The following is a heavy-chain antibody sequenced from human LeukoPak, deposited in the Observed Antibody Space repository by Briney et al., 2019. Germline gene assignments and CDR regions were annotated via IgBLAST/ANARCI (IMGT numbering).Heavy chain of an antibody. CDR3: ATPDYDILTSRAFDI. CDR1: VGTFSNYA. D-gene: IGHD3-9*01. Sequence: ASVKVSCKASVGTFSNYAISWLRQAPGQGLEWMGGIIPIFGTANYAQKFQGRVTITADKSTRTAYMELSSLRSEDTAVYYCATPDYDILTSRAFDIWGQGTMVTVYS. V-gene: IGHV1-69*06. J-gene: IGHJ3*02. CDR2: IIPIFGTA.